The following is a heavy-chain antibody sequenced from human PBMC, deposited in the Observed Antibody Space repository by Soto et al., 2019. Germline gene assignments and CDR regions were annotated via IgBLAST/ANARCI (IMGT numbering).Heavy chain of an antibody. CDR2: ISGSGGST. CDR1: VFTFSSYA. CDR3: AKDRSVAGTGY. J-gene: IGHJ4*02. Sequence: GGSLRVSCAASVFTFSSYAMSWVRQAPGKGLEWVSAISGSGGSTYYADSVKGRFTISRDNSKNTLYLQMNSLRAEDTAVYYCAKDRSVAGTGYWGQGTLVTVSS. D-gene: IGHD6-19*01. V-gene: IGHV3-23*01.